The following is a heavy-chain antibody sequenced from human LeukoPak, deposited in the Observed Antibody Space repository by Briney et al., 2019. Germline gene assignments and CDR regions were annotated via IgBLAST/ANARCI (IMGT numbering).Heavy chain of an antibody. CDR1: GYTFTGYY. V-gene: IGHV1-2*02. D-gene: IGHD2-2*02. Sequence: ASVKDSCKASGYTFTGYYMHWVRQAPGQGLEWMGWINPNRGGTNYAQKFQGRVTMTRDTSISTAYMELSRLRSDDTAVYYCARADLGYCSSTSCYNDAFDIWGQGTMVTASS. CDR2: INPNRGGT. J-gene: IGHJ3*02. CDR3: ARADLGYCSSTSCYNDAFDI.